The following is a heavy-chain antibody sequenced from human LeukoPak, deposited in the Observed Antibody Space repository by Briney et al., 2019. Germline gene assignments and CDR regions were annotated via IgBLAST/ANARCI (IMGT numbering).Heavy chain of an antibody. CDR2: ISYDGSNK. D-gene: IGHD3-3*01. CDR3: ARSGGRITILGGGFDY. CDR1: GFTFSSYA. J-gene: IGHJ4*02. V-gene: IGHV3-30-3*01. Sequence: PGGSLRLSCAASGFTFSSYAMHWVRQAPGKGLEWVAVISYDGSNKYYADSVKGRFTISRDNSKNTLYLQMNSLRAEDTAVYYCARSGGRITILGGGFDYWGLGTLVTVSS.